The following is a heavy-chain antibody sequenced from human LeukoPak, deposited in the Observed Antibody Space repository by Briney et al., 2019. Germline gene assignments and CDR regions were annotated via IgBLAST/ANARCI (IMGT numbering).Heavy chain of an antibody. Sequence: SSETLSLTCAVSGGSISSSNWWSWVRQPPGKGLEWIGEIYHSGSTNYNPSLKSRVTISVDKSKNQFSLKLSSVTAADTAVYYCAKDLGDYVWGSYRYGFDYWGQGTLVTVSS. J-gene: IGHJ4*02. CDR3: AKDLGDYVWGSYRYGFDY. CDR1: GGSISSSNW. CDR2: IYHSGST. D-gene: IGHD3-16*02. V-gene: IGHV4-4*02.